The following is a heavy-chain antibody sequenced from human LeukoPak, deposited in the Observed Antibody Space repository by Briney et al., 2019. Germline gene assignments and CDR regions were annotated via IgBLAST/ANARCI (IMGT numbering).Heavy chain of an antibody. D-gene: IGHD3-9*01. CDR3: ARVLRYFDWSDLGDY. CDR1: GYTFTSYD. Sequence: ASVKVSCKASGYTFTSYDFNWVRQATGQRPEWMGWMSPNSGDTGYAQKFQDRVTMTRNTSISTAYMELSSLRSDDTAVYYCARVLRYFDWSDLGDYWGQGTLVTVSS. J-gene: IGHJ4*02. CDR2: MSPNSGDT. V-gene: IGHV1-8*01.